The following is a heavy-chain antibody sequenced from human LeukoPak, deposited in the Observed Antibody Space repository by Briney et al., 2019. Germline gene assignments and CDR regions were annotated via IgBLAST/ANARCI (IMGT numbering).Heavy chain of an antibody. V-gene: IGHV1-8*01. CDR1: GYTFTSDD. D-gene: IGHD1-1*01. J-gene: IGHJ6*03. CDR3: ARGQLELLLHYYYYYMDV. CDR2: MNPNSGNT. Sequence: ASVKVSCKXSGYTFTSDDINWVQQATRQGLEWMGRMNPNSGNTGYAQKFQGRVTMTRNTSISTAYMELSSLRSEDTAVYYCARGQLELLLHYYYYYMDVWGKGTTVTVSS.